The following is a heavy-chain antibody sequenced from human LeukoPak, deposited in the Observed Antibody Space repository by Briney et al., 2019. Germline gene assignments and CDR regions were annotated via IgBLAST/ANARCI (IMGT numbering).Heavy chain of an antibody. Sequence: QTGGSLRLSCAASGFTFSSYAMHWVRQAPGKGLEYVSAISSNGGSTYYANSVKGRFTISRDNSKNTLYLQMGSLRAEDMAVYYCARGQTKGGSDAFDIWGQGTMVTVSS. CDR2: ISSNGGST. CDR1: GFTFSSYA. D-gene: IGHD3-16*01. CDR3: ARGQTKGGSDAFDI. V-gene: IGHV3-64*01. J-gene: IGHJ3*02.